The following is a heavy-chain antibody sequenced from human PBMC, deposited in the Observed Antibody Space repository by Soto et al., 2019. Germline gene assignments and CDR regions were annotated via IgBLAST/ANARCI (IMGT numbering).Heavy chain of an antibody. CDR1: GDSVTSDSYF. Sequence: SETLSLTCTVSGDSVTSDSYFWSWIRQPPGKGLEWIGNSYYSGYYSGSTNHNPSLKSRVTVSVDTSKNQFSLKLRSVTTADTAVYYCVRDMRVVPSRSVAGNIGHPGGGCGYWGHGTQVTVSS. D-gene: IGHD2-21*01. CDR3: VRDMRVVPSRSVAGNIGHPGGGCGY. V-gene: IGHV4-61*01. J-gene: IGHJ4*01. CDR2: SYYSGYYSGST.